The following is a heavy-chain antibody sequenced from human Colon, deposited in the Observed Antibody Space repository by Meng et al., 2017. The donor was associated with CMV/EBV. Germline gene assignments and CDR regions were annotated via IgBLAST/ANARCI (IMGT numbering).Heavy chain of an antibody. CDR2: IRYDGSNK. CDR1: GFTFSSYV. D-gene: IGHD2-2*01. J-gene: IGHJ4*02. V-gene: IGHV3-30*02. Sequence: LSCAASGFTFSSYVLHWVRQAPGKGLEWVAFIRYDGSNKYYADSVKGRFTISRDKSKNTLYLHMNSLCAEDTAVYYCAKQVGYCSSTSCLIDSWGQGTLVTVSS. CDR3: AKQVGYCSSTSCLIDS.